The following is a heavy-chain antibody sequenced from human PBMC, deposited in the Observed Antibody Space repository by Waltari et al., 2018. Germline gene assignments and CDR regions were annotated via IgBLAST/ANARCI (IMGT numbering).Heavy chain of an antibody. J-gene: IGHJ4*02. V-gene: IGHV4-4*02. CDR3: ARDRGYYDSSGPRGDYFDY. D-gene: IGHD3-22*01. CDR2: IYHSGSN. CDR1: GGSISSSNW. Sequence: QVQLQESGPGLVKPSGTLSLTCAVSGGSISSSNWWSWVRQPPGKGLEWIGEIYHSGSNNDNQTLKSQITRSVDKYKNESALKLSSVTAADTAGYYCARDRGYYDSSGPRGDYFDYWGQGTLVTISS.